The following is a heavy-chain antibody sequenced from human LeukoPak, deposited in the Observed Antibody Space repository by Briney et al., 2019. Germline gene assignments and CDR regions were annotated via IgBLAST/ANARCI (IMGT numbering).Heavy chain of an antibody. CDR3: ARGMSAAYDYNWFDS. V-gene: IGHV4-4*07. D-gene: IGHD5-12*01. CDR1: GDSISAYY. CDR2: IHASGST. J-gene: IGHJ5*01. Sequence: SETLSLTCTVSGDSISAYYWSWIRQPAGRGLEWIGRIHASGSTRYNPSLKSRVTMSVDTSKNQFSLKLTSVTAADTALYFCARGMSAAYDYNWFDSWGQGTLVTVSS.